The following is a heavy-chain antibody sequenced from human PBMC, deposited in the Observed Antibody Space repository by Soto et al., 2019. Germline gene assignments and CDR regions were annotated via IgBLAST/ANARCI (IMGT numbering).Heavy chain of an antibody. V-gene: IGHV3-11*01. J-gene: IGHJ5*02. Sequence: GGSLRLSCAASGFPFSDSYMAWIRQAPGKGLEEIATISSTGSTPYYADSVKGRFTISRDNAQNSLYLEMNNLRAEDTAVYYCARGQQLVANWLDPWGQGILVTVS. D-gene: IGHD6-6*01. CDR3: ARGQQLVANWLDP. CDR2: ISSTGSTP. CDR1: GFPFSDSY.